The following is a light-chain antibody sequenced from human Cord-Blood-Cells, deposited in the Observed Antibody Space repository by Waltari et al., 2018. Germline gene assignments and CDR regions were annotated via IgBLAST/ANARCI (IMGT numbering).Light chain of an antibody. Sequence: QSALTQPAAVSGSAGQSSTMSTPGTSSVVGCYNFVSWYQQHPAKAPKLMIYDVSNRPSGFSNRFSGSKSVNTASLTISGLQAEDEADYYCSSYTSSSTLVFGGGTKLTVL. CDR2: DVS. CDR3: SSYTSSSTLV. J-gene: IGLJ3*02. V-gene: IGLV2-14*01. CDR1: SSVVGCYNF.